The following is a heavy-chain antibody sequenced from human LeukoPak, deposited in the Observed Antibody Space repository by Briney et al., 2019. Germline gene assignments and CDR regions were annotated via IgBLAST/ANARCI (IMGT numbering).Heavy chain of an antibody. D-gene: IGHD2-15*01. CDR2: ISSSSSDI. CDR3: ASGRVLNY. J-gene: IGHJ4*02. CDR1: GCTFSSYS. V-gene: IGHV3-21*01. Sequence: PRGSLRLSRAASGCTFSSYSMNWVRQAPGKGREGVASISSSSSDIYYPASVKGRFAISRDNAKHTLYLQMNSLRAEDTAVYYCASGRVLNYWGQGTLVTVSS.